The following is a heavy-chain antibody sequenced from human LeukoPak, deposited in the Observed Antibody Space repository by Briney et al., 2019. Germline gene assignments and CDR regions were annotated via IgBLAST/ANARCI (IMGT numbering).Heavy chain of an antibody. CDR3: AVDKESIDY. V-gene: IGHV4-39*07. CDR1: GGSIFSSSYY. Sequence: KTSETLSLTCTVSGGSIFSSSYYWGWIRQPPGKGLEWFGSIYYSGSSHYNPSLKSRVTISVDTSKNQFSLKLNSVTAADTAVYYCAVDKESIDYWGQGTLVTVSS. D-gene: IGHD3-9*01. CDR2: IYYSGSS. J-gene: IGHJ4*02.